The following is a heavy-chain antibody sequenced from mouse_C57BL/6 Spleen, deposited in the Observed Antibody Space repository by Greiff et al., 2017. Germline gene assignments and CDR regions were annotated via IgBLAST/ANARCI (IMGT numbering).Heavy chain of an antibody. CDR2: ISGGGGNT. CDR3: AGHPHCGSSDRWYFDV. J-gene: IGHJ1*03. CDR1: GFTFSSYT. D-gene: IGHD1-1*01. Sequence: EVQLVESGGGLVKPGGSLKLSCAASGFTFSSYTMSWVRQTPEKRLEWVATISGGGGNTYYPDSVKGRFTISRDNAKNPLYLQMSSLRSEDTALYDCAGHPHCGSSDRWYFDVWGTGTTVTVSS. V-gene: IGHV5-9*01.